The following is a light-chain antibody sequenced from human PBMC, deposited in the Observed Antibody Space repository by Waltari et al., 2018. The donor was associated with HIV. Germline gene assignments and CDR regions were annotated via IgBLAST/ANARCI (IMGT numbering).Light chain of an antibody. CDR3: SSYTTSSTWV. J-gene: IGLJ3*02. Sequence: QSALTQPPSVSGSLGQSVTISCTGPSSAIGAYTRVSWYQQSPGTAPKLRCYEVTHRPSGVPVRFSGSKSGNTASLTISGLQADDEADYYCSSYTTSSTWVFGGGTKLTVL. V-gene: IGLV2-18*02. CDR1: SSAIGAYTR. CDR2: EVT.